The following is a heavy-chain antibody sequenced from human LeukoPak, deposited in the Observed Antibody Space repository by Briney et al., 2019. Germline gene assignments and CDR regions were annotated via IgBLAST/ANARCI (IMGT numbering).Heavy chain of an antibody. V-gene: IGHV3-30*02. CDR2: IRYDGSNK. D-gene: IGHD5-24*01. Sequence: GGSLRLSCAASGFTFSSYGMHWVRQAPGKGLEWVAFIRYDGSNKYYADSVRGRFTISRDNAKNSLYLQMNSLRAEDTAVYYCARETRWDFDYWGQGALVSVSS. CDR1: GFTFSSYG. J-gene: IGHJ4*02. CDR3: ARETRWDFDY.